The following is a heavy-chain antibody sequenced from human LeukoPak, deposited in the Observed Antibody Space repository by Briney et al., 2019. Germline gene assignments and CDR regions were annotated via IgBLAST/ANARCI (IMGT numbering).Heavy chain of an antibody. CDR3: AKDIGSAATYYFDY. J-gene: IGHJ4*02. CDR2: ISWNSGSI. D-gene: IGHD6-13*01. V-gene: IGHV3-9*01. CDR1: GFTFDDYA. Sequence: PGGSLRLSCAASGFTFDDYAMHWVRQAPGKGLEWVSGISWNSGSIGYADSVKGRFTISRDNAKNPLYLQMNSLRAEDTALYYCAKDIGSAATYYFDYWGQGTLVTVSS.